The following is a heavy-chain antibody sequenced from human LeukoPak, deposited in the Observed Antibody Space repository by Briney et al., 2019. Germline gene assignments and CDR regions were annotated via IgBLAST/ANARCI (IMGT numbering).Heavy chain of an antibody. CDR2: ILYDGSDK. D-gene: IGHD2-2*01. Sequence: PGGSLRLSCAASGFTFSSYGMHWVRQAPGKGLEWVAAILYDGSDKYYADSVKGRFTISKDNSKNTLSLQMNSLRAEDTAVFFCAKDLRYCSGTSCYEASGMDVWGQGTTVTVSS. J-gene: IGHJ6*02. CDR1: GFTFSSYG. V-gene: IGHV3-30*18. CDR3: AKDLRYCSGTSCYEASGMDV.